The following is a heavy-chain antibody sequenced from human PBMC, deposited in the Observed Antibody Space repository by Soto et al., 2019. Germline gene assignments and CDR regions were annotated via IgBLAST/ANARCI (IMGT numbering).Heavy chain of an antibody. J-gene: IGHJ4*02. CDR3: AVNDYLDY. CDR2: IKRKSDGGTT. V-gene: IGHV3-15*01. Sequence: EVQLVESGGGLVKPGGSLRLSCAASGFTFSNAWMIWVRQAPGKGLEWVGRIKRKSDGGTTDYAAPVKGRFTISRDDSANTLYLQMNSLKIEDTAVYFCAVNDYLDYWGQLALVTVSS. CDR1: GFTFSNAW.